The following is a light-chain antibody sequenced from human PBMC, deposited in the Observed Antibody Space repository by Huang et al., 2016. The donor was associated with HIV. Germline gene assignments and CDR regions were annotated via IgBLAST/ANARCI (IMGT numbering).Light chain of an antibody. CDR3: QYYGTSPTWT. J-gene: IGKJ1*01. Sequence: EIVLTQSPVTLSLSPGERATLACRASQSLSSYYLSWYQQKPGQAPRLLIYGASNRATCIPARFSGSWSGTDFSLTISRLEPEDFAEYFCQYYGTSPTWTFGQGTKVEIK. CDR1: QSLSSYY. V-gene: IGKV3-20*01. CDR2: GAS.